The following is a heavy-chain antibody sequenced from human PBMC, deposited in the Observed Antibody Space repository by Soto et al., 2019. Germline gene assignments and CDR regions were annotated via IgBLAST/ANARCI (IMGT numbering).Heavy chain of an antibody. CDR2: TYYRSKWYN. CDR1: GDSVSSNSAA. D-gene: IGHD6-19*01. CDR3: ARGDRLLAVAGTVWFDP. V-gene: IGHV6-1*01. J-gene: IGHJ5*02. Sequence: SQTLSLTCAISGDSVSSNSAAWNWIRQSPSRGLEWLGRTYYRSKWYNGHAVSVKSRITINPDTSKNQFSLQLNSVTPEDTAVYYCARGDRLLAVAGTVWFDPWGQGTLVTVSS.